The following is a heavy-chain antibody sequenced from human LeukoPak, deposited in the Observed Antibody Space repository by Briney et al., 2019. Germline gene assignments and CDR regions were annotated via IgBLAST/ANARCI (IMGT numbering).Heavy chain of an antibody. J-gene: IGHJ4*02. CDR1: GYTFTGYY. D-gene: IGHD3-16*01. Sequence: EASVKVSCKASGYTFTGYYMHWVRQAPGQGLEWMGWINPNSGGTNYAQKLQGRVTMTRDTSISTAYMELSRLRSDDTAVYYCARGFGGGSGWTFDYWGQGTLVTVSS. V-gene: IGHV1-2*02. CDR2: INPNSGGT. CDR3: ARGFGGGSGWTFDY.